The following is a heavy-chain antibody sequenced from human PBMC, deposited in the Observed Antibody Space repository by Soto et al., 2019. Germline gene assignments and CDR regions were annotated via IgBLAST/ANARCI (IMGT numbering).Heavy chain of an antibody. V-gene: IGHV1-18*01. D-gene: IGHD3-10*01. J-gene: IGHJ5*02. CDR3: ARGVGSGSYYNQYNWFDP. Sequence: QVQLVQSGGEVKKPGASVKVSCKASGYTFTNYGISWVRQAPGQGLEWMGWISVYNGNTKYAQKVQGRVTTTADTSPSTAHMELRSLGSDDTAVYYCARGVGSGSYYNQYNWFDPWGQGPLVTVSS. CDR2: ISVYNGNT. CDR1: GYTFTNYG.